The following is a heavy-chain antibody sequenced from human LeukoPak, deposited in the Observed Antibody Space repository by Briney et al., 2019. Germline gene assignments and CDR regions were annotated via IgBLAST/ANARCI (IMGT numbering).Heavy chain of an antibody. CDR3: ARENYDILTGYYNELLY. V-gene: IGHV1-46*01. J-gene: IGHJ4*02. CDR1: GYTFTSYY. Sequence: ASVKVSCKASGYTFTSYYMHWVRQAPGQGLEWMGIINPSGGSTSYAKKFQGRVTMTRDTSTSTVYMELSSLRSEDTAVYYCARENYDILTGYYNELLYWGQGTLVTVTS. CDR2: INPSGGST. D-gene: IGHD3-9*01.